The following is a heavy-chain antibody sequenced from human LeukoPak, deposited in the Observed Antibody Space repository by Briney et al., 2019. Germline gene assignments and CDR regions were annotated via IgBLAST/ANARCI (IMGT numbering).Heavy chain of an antibody. Sequence: ASVKVSCKASGYIFTSNDIDWVRQAAGQGLEWVGWMNSDTGYTGYALKFHDRITLTRNTSISTAYMELSSLTSEDTAVYYCTRGATQGLINWFDRWGQGTLVTVSS. CDR3: TRGATQGLINWFDR. CDR1: GYIFTSND. D-gene: IGHD2-21*01. J-gene: IGHJ5*02. CDR2: MNSDTGYT. V-gene: IGHV1-8*01.